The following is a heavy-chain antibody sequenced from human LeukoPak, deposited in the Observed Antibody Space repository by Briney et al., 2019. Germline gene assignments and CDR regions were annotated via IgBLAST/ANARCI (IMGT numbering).Heavy chain of an antibody. CDR3: AKDIQLWRDFDY. CDR2: ISGDGGST. V-gene: IGHV3-43*02. D-gene: IGHD5-18*01. CDR1: GFTFDDYA. J-gene: IGHJ4*02. Sequence: XSCAASGFTFDDYAMHWVRHAPGKGLEWVSLISGDGGSTYYADSGKGRFTISRDNSKNSLYLQMNSLRTEDTALYYCAKDIQLWRDFDYWGQGTLVTVSS.